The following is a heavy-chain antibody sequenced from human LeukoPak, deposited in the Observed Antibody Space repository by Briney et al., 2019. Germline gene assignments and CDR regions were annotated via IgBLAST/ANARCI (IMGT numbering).Heavy chain of an antibody. D-gene: IGHD3/OR15-3a*01. CDR3: ARGFMDLHELFDY. CDR1: GFTFSSYG. J-gene: IGHJ4*02. Sequence: GGALRLSCAASGFTFSSYGMHWVRQAPGKGLEWVAVIWYDGSNKYYADSVKGRFTISRDNSKNTLCLQMNSLRAEDTAVYYCARGFMDLHELFDYWGQGTLVTVSS. V-gene: IGHV3-33*01. CDR2: IWYDGSNK.